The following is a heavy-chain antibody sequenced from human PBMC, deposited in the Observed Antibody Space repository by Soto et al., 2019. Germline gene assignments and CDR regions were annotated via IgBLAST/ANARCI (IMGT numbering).Heavy chain of an antibody. J-gene: IGHJ6*02. V-gene: IGHV1-18*04. D-gene: IGHD3-9*01. Sequence: ASVKVSCKASGFMFSRYGFSWVRQAPGQGLEWMGWISAYNGLTNFAQRFQGRVSLTTDTSTSTAYMELRSLKSDDTAVYYCARSFNSVISIQVDDYHGLDVRGQGTTVTVSS. CDR3: ARSFNSVISIQVDDYHGLDV. CDR1: GFMFSRYG. CDR2: ISAYNGLT.